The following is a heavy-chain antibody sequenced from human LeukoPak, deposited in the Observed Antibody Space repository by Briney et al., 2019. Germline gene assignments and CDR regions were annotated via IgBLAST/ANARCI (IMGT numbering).Heavy chain of an antibody. CDR2: IYHSGRA. CDR3: ARGLYGSDSY. Sequence: SETLSLTCAVYGGSFSGYYWSWLRQPPGKGLEWIGEIYHSGRANYNPSLKSRVNMSVDKSKNQFSLSLSSVTAADTAVYHCARGLYGSDSYWGQGNLVTVSS. J-gene: IGHJ4*02. CDR1: GGSFSGYY. D-gene: IGHD6-19*01. V-gene: IGHV4-34*01.